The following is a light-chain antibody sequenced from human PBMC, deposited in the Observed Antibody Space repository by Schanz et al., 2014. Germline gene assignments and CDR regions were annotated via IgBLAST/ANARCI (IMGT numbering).Light chain of an antibody. CDR3: QQYDNWWT. CDR1: QSVSSY. J-gene: IGKJ1*01. Sequence: EIVLTQSPATLSLSPGERATLSCRASQSVSSYLAWYQQKPGQAPRLLIYGASTRAIGIPARFSGSGSGAEFTLTISSLQSEDFVVYYCQQYDNWWTFGQGTKVEIK. V-gene: IGKV3-15*01. CDR2: GAS.